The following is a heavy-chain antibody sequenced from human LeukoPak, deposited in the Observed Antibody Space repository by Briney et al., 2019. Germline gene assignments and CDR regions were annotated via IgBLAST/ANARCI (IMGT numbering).Heavy chain of an antibody. D-gene: IGHD1-14*01. CDR3: ASYPRYNNAPPFDY. V-gene: IGHV1-2*02. J-gene: IGHJ4*02. CDR2: INPNTGGT. CDR1: GYSFTGQD. Sequence: GASVKVSCKASGYSFTGQDMHWVPQAPGQGLEWMGWINPNTGGTNYAQKFQGRVTITRDTTISAAFMELSRLTSDDTAVYYCASYPRYNNAPPFDYWGQGTLVTVSS.